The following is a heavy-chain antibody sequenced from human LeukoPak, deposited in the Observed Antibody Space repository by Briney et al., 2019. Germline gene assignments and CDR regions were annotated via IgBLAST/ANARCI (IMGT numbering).Heavy chain of an antibody. CDR1: GFPFSDSY. CDR2: TSSGRSM. Sequence: GGSLRLSCAASGFPFSDSYMSWVRQAPGRGLEWVSYTSSGRSMYYSDSLKGRFTISRDNAKNSLYLQMNSLRVEDTAVYHCTRDASGYLRFDYWGQGTLVTVSS. D-gene: IGHD5-12*01. V-gene: IGHV3-11*01. CDR3: TRDASGYLRFDY. J-gene: IGHJ4*02.